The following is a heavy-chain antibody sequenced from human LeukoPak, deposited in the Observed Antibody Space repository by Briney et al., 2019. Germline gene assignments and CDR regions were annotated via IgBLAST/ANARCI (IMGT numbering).Heavy chain of an antibody. Sequence: SGGSLRLSCAASGFTFSSYAMSWVRQAPGKGLEWVSGISGSGGTTYYADSVKGPFTISRDNSKNTLYLQMNSLRAEDTAVYYCAKSPIPGIAVTGRYFDYWGQGTLVTVSS. D-gene: IGHD6-19*01. V-gene: IGHV3-23*01. CDR3: AKSPIPGIAVTGRYFDY. CDR2: ISGSGGTT. J-gene: IGHJ4*02. CDR1: GFTFSSYA.